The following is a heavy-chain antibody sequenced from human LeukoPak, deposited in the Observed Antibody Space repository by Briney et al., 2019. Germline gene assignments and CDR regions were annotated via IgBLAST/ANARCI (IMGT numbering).Heavy chain of an antibody. CDR3: AKSRDYSSGYYYKNSPSDY. Sequence: GGSLRLSCAASGFTFSSYSMNWVRQAPGKGLEWVSSISSSSSYIYYADSVKGRFTISRDNSKNTLYLQMNSLRAEDTAVYYCAKSRDYSSGYYYKNSPSDYWGQGTLVTVSS. D-gene: IGHD3-22*01. CDR1: GFTFSSYS. V-gene: IGHV3-21*04. CDR2: ISSSSSYI. J-gene: IGHJ4*02.